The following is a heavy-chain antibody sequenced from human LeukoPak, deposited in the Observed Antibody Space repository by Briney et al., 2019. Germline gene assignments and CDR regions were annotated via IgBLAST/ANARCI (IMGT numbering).Heavy chain of an antibody. J-gene: IGHJ6*03. V-gene: IGHV4-34*01. D-gene: IGHD3-10*01. CDR2: IDHSGST. CDR1: GASLRGSY. CDR3: AGGERGGCFDFGG. Sequence: SETLSLTCAVQGASLRGSYWSWIRQPPGKGLQWIGQIDHSGSTHSIPSLKSRVTISLDTSQSQVSLKVNSVTAAHTAVCSSAGGERGGCFDFGGWGTGVMVPAAS.